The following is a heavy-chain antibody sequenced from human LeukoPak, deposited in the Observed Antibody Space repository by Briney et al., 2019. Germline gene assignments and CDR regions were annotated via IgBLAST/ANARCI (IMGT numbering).Heavy chain of an antibody. CDR1: GYTFTSYD. CDR3: ARANYGDYWGYFQH. Sequence: GASVKVSCKASGYTFTSYDINWVRQATGQGLEWMGWMNPNSGNTGYAQKFQGRVTMTRNTSISTAYMELSRLRSDDTAVYYCARANYGDYWGYFQHWGQGTLVTVSS. D-gene: IGHD4-17*01. CDR2: MNPNSGNT. J-gene: IGHJ1*01. V-gene: IGHV1-8*01.